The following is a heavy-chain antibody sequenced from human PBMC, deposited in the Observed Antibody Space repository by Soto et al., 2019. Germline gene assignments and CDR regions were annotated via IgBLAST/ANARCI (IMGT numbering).Heavy chain of an antibody. J-gene: IGHJ4*02. CDR2: MNPNTGGA. D-gene: IGHD6-19*01. CDR3: AKVISTIGSKLWLAQTKHQALDY. V-gene: IGHV1-2*02. CDR1: GYNFNGYY. Sequence: QVNLVQSGAEVKKPGASVKVSCKASGYNFNGYYIHWVRQAPGQGLEWMGWMNPNTGGANYAQKFQGKVIMTTDTSISTAYLELRSLTSDDTAVYYCAKVISTIGSKLWLAQTKHQALDYWGQGTLVTVSS.